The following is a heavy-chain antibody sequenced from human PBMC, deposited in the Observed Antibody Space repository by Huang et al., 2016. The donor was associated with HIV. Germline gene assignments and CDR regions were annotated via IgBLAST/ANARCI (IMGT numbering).Heavy chain of an antibody. CDR3: ARQVDGFRSHFDF. Sequence: EVLLVQSGAELKEPGESLKISCKASGYGFRSYWIGWVRQKPGKGLEWMGIIYPRDAETKYSPSFDGQVTISADNSTRTAYLQWESLKAPDTAIYFCARQVDGFRSHFDFWGQGTLVSVSS. V-gene: IGHV5-51*01. CDR1: GYGFRSYW. CDR2: IYPRDAET. D-gene: IGHD5-18*01. J-gene: IGHJ4*02.